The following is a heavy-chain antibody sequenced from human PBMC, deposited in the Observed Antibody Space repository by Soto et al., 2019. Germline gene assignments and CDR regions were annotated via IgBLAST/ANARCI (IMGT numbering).Heavy chain of an antibody. CDR2: IYPGDSDT. CDR1: GYSFTSYW. V-gene: IGHV5-51*01. J-gene: IGHJ3*02. CDR3: ARCPELRVGATCRDAFDI. D-gene: IGHD1-26*01. Sequence: GESLKISCKGSGYSFTSYWIGWVRQMPGKGLEWMGIIYPGDSDTRYSPSFQGQVTISADKSISTAYLQWSSLKASDTAMYYFARCPELRVGATCRDAFDIWGQGTMVTVSS.